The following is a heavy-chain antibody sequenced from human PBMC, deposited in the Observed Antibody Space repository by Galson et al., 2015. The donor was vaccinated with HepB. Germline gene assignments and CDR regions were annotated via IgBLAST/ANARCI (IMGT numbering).Heavy chain of an antibody. CDR3: AKGFSGYCSSTSCPRITMVRGAEDAFDI. V-gene: IGHV3-23*01. CDR2: ISGSGGST. Sequence: SLRLSCAASGFTFSSYAMSWVRQAPGKGLEWVSAISGSGGSTYYADSVKGRFTISRDNSKNTLYLQMNSLRAEDTAVYYCAKGFSGYCSSTSCPRITMVRGAEDAFDIWGQGTMVTVSS. J-gene: IGHJ3*02. D-gene: IGHD2-2*01. CDR1: GFTFSSYA.